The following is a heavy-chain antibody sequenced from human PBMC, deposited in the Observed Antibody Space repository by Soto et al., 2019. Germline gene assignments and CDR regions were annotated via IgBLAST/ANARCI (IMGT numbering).Heavy chain of an antibody. Sequence: PSETLSLTCTVSGGSISSYYWSWIRQPPGKGLEWIGYIYYSGSTNYNPSLKSRVTISVDTSKNQFSLKLSSVTAADTAVYYCARSVVTTALSFDYWGQGTLVTVS. CDR3: ARSVVTTALSFDY. V-gene: IGHV4-59*01. CDR2: IYYSGST. J-gene: IGHJ4*02. CDR1: GGSISSYY. D-gene: IGHD2-21*02.